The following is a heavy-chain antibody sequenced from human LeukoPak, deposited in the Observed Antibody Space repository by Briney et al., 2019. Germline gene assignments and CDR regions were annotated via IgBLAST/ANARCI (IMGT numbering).Heavy chain of an antibody. D-gene: IGHD2-15*01. J-gene: IGHJ6*02. Sequence: SETLSLTCTVSGGSISCYYWSWIRQPAGKGLEWIGRIYTSGSTNYNPSLKSRVTISLDTSKNQVSLNLSSVTAADTAVYYCAREGSAYGMDVWGQGTTVTVSS. V-gene: IGHV4-4*07. CDR3: AREGSAYGMDV. CDR1: GGSISCYY. CDR2: IYTSGST.